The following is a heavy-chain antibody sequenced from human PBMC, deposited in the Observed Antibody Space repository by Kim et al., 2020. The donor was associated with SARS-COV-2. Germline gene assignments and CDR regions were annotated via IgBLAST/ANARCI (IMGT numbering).Heavy chain of an antibody. D-gene: IGHD1-26*01. V-gene: IGHV4-4*02. Sequence: NDNPSIKRRVTISVDKSKNQFSLKLSSVTAADTAVDDCARDGGSYGFLGYWGQGTLVTVSS. J-gene: IGHJ4*02. CDR3: ARDGGSYGFLGY.